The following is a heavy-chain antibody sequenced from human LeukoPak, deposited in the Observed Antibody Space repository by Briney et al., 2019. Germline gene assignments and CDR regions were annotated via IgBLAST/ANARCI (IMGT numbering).Heavy chain of an antibody. CDR1: GFTFSNFA. D-gene: IGHD5-18*01. CDR2: ISYDGSRK. Sequence: PGGSLRLSCATSGFTFSNFAMHWVRLATGKGLHWVSFISYDGSRKYYADSVKGRFTISRDSSKGTVYLDMNSLGPEDTAVYFCARDHSYGYAYSFDFWGRGNLVTVSS. CDR3: ARDHSYGYAYSFDF. J-gene: IGHJ4*02. V-gene: IGHV3-30*02.